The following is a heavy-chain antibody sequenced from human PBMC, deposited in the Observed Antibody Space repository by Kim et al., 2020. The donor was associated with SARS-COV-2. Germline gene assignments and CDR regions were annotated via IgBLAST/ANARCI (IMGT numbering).Heavy chain of an antibody. CDR3: ARATWGSGRGGYSMDV. D-gene: IGHD6-19*01. J-gene: IGHJ6*03. CDR1: GYTFTGYY. V-gene: IGHV1-2*06. Sequence: ASVKVSCKASGYTFTGYYMHWVRQAPGQGLEWMGRINPNSGGTNYAQKFQGRVTMTRDTSTSTAYMELSRLRSDDTAVYYCARATWGSGRGGYSMDVWGKGTTVTVSS. CDR2: INPNSGGT.